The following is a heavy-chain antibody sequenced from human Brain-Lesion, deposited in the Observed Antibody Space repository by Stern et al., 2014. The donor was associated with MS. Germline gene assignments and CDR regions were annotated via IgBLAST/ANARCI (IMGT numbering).Heavy chain of an antibody. CDR1: GYIFTGYY. V-gene: IGHV1-2*02. J-gene: IGHJ6*02. CDR3: ARDQRGITIFGVVTDYYYLGMDV. D-gene: IGHD3-3*01. Sequence: MQLVESGAEVKKPGASVKVSCKTSGYIFTGYYIHWVRQAPGQGLEWMAWINPNTGGTKYAQKFQGRVTMSRDTSISTAYVELSSLTSDYTAVYYCARDQRGITIFGVVTDYYYLGMDVWGQGTTVTVSS. CDR2: INPNTGGT.